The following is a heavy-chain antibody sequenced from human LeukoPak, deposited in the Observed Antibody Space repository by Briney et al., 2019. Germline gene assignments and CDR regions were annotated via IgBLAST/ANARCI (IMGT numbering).Heavy chain of an antibody. CDR1: GFTFSSYE. D-gene: IGHD3-10*01. V-gene: IGHV3-48*03. J-gene: IGHJ6*02. CDR3: ARYDYYGSGSYYNLIYYYYYGMDV. CDR2: ISSSGSTI. Sequence: GGSLRLSCAASGFTFSSYEMNWVRQAPGKGLEWVSYISSSGSTIYYADSVKGRFTISRDNAKNSLYLQMNSLRAEDTAVYYCARYDYYGSGSYYNLIYYYYYGMDVWGQGTTVTVSS.